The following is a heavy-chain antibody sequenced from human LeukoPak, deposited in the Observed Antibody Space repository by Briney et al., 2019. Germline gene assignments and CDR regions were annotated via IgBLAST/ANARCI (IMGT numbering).Heavy chain of an antibody. CDR2: IIPIFGTA. CDR1: GGTLSGYA. V-gene: IGHV1-69*05. CDR3: ARDPGRDYDSSGYYVDYFDY. D-gene: IGHD3-22*01. Sequence: SVKVSCKASGGTLSGYAISWVRQAPGQGLEWMGRIIPIFGTANYAQKFQGRVTITRDESTSTAYMELSSLRPEDTAVYYCARDPGRDYDSSGYYVDYFDYWGQGTLVTVSS. J-gene: IGHJ4*02.